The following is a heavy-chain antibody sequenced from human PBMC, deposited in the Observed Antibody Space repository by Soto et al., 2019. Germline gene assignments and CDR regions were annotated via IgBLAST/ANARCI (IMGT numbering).Heavy chain of an antibody. J-gene: IGHJ1*01. CDR2: IIAGNDNT. D-gene: IGHD3-22*01. CDR3: ARGGDSSGYSYAAN. CDR1: GYTFTSYS. V-gene: IGHV1-3*05. Sequence: QVQLVQSGAEEKKPGASVKVSCKASGYTFTSYSMHWVRQAPGQRLEWMECIIAGNDNTKYSQKFQGRGTISRDTSATTVHMELSKLRSAATAVYSCARGGDSSGYSYAANRGQGTLVTVSS.